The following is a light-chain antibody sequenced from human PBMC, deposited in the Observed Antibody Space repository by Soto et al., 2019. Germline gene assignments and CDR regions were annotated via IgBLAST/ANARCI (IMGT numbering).Light chain of an antibody. V-gene: IGLV2-14*01. Sequence: QSVLTQPASVSGSPGQSITISCTGTSSDVGGYNYVSWYQQHPGKVPKLMIYEVSNRPSGVSNRFSGSKSGNTASLTISGLQAEHEADYYCSSYTSSSTLEYVLGTGTKV. CDR3: SSYTSSSTLEYV. CDR2: EVS. CDR1: SSDVGGYNY. J-gene: IGLJ1*01.